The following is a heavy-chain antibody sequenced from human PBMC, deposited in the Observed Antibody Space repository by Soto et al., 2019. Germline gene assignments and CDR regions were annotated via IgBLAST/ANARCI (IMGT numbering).Heavy chain of an antibody. CDR1: GFTFSSYG. Sequence: GGSLRLSCAASGFTFSSYGMHWVRQAPGKGLEWVAVISYDGSNKYYADSVKGRFTISRDNSKNTLYLQMNSLRAEDTAVYYCAKGEYSSSMGAFDIWGQGTMVTVSS. J-gene: IGHJ3*02. CDR2: ISYDGSNK. CDR3: AKGEYSSSMGAFDI. D-gene: IGHD6-6*01. V-gene: IGHV3-30*18.